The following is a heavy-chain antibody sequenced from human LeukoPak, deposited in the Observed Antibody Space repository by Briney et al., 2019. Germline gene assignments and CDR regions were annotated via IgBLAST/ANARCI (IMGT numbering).Heavy chain of an antibody. CDR1: GGSFSGYY. V-gene: IGHV4-34*01. D-gene: IGHD3-16*02. Sequence: PSETLSLTCAVYGGSFSGYYWSWIRQPPGKGLEWIGEINHSGSTNYNPSLKSRVTISVDTSKNQFSLKLSSVTAADTAVYYCASTSPISYECVWGSYRRYRGFDYWGQGTLVTVSS. J-gene: IGHJ4*02. CDR3: ASTSPISYECVWGSYRRYRGFDY. CDR2: INHSGST.